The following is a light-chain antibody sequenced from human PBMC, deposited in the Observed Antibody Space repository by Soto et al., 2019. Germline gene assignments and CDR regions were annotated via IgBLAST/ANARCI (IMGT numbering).Light chain of an antibody. CDR2: GAS. J-gene: IGKJ4*01. Sequence: ELVLTQSPGTLSLSPGERATLSCRASPSVSSSYLAWYQQKPGQAPRLLIYGASSRATGIPDRFSGSGSGTAVTLTISRLEPADFAVYYCQQYGSSPALTFGGVTKVEIK. CDR3: QQYGSSPALT. CDR1: PSVSSSY. V-gene: IGKV3-20*01.